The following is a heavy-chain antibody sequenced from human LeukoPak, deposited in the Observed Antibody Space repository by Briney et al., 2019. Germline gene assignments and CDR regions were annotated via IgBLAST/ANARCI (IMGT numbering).Heavy chain of an antibody. J-gene: IGHJ4*02. V-gene: IGHV4-39*07. CDR2: IYYSGST. Sequence: SETLSLTCTVSGGSISSSSYYWGWIRQPPGKGLEWIGSIYYSGSTYYNPSLKSRVTISVDMSKNQFSLKLSSVTAADTAVYYCARFEYSSSWYDYWGQGTLVTVSS. CDR1: GGSISSSSYY. CDR3: ARFEYSSSWYDY. D-gene: IGHD6-13*01.